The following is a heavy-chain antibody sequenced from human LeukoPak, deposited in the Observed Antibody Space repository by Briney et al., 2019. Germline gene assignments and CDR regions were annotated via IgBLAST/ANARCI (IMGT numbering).Heavy chain of an antibody. Sequence: SVKVSCKASGYTFTSYGISWVRQAPGQGLEWMGRIIPILGIANYAQKFQGRVTITADKSTSTAYMELSSLRSEDTAVYYCARGDSSGWWSLGMDVWGQGTTVTVSS. CDR3: ARGDSSGWWSLGMDV. J-gene: IGHJ6*02. CDR1: GYTFTSYG. V-gene: IGHV1-69*04. D-gene: IGHD6-19*01. CDR2: IIPILGIA.